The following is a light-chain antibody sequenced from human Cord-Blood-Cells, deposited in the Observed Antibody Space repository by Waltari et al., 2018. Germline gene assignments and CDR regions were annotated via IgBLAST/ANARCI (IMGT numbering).Light chain of an antibody. CDR1: SSDVGGYNY. CDR2: AVS. CDR3: SSYTSSSTWV. Sequence: QSALPQPASVSGSPGQSITIPCTGTSSDVGGYNYASWYQQHPGKAPNLMLYAVSNRPSGVSNRFSGSKSGNTASLTISGLQAEDEADYYCSSYTSSSTWVFGGGTKLTVL. J-gene: IGLJ3*02. V-gene: IGLV2-14*03.